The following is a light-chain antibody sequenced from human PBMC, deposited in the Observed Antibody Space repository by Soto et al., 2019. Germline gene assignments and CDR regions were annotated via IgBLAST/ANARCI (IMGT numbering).Light chain of an antibody. J-gene: IGKJ5*01. CDR1: QTISSY. Sequence: DIQMTQSPSSLSASVGDRVTITCRAIQTISSYLNWYQQKPGKAPKLLXYAASSLQSGVPSRFSGSGSGTDFTLTISSLPSEDFEVYYCQQYNNWPITFGQGTRLEIK. CDR3: QQYNNWPIT. CDR2: AAS. V-gene: IGKV1-39*01.